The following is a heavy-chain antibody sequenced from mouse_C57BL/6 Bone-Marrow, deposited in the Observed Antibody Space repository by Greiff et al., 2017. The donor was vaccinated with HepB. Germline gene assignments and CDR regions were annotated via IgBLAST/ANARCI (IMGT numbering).Heavy chain of an antibody. CDR3: AKRDYDYWYFDV. J-gene: IGHJ1*03. V-gene: IGHV2-5*01. CDR2: IWRGGST. D-gene: IGHD2-4*01. Sequence: VHLVESGPGLVQPSQSLSITCTVSGFSLTSYGEHWVRQSPGKGLEWLGVIWRGGSTDYNAAFMSRLSITKDNSKSQVFFKMNSLQADDTAIYYCAKRDYDYWYFDVWGTGTTVTVSS. CDR1: GFSLTSYG.